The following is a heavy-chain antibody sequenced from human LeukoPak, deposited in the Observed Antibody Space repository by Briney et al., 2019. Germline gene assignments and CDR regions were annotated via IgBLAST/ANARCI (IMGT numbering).Heavy chain of an antibody. CDR3: ARLGNYYDSSGYYFDDALDI. D-gene: IGHD3-22*01. CDR1: GGSISSYY. CDR2: IYYSGST. J-gene: IGHJ3*02. V-gene: IGHV4-59*08. Sequence: SETLSLTCTVSGGSISSYYWSWIRQPPGKGLEWIGYIYYSGSTNYNPSLKSRVTISVDTSKNQFSLKLSSVTAADTAVYYCARLGNYYDSSGYYFDDALDIWGQGTMVTVSS.